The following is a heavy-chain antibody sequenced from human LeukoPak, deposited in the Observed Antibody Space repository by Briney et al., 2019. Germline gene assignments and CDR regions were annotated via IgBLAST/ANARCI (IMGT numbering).Heavy chain of an antibody. D-gene: IGHD3-22*01. Sequence: GGSLRLSCAASGFTFSSYSMNWVRQAPGKGLEWVSYISSSSSTIYYADSVKGRFTISRDNAKNSLYLQMNSLRDEDTAVYYCARAQYYYDSSGYSYWGQGTLVTVSS. V-gene: IGHV3-48*02. CDR2: ISSSSSTI. CDR1: GFTFSSYS. CDR3: ARAQYYYDSSGYSY. J-gene: IGHJ4*02.